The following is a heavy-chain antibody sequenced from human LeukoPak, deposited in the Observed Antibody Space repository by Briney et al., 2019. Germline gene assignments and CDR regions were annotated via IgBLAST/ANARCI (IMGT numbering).Heavy chain of an antibody. V-gene: IGHV4-61*02. Sequence: SETLSLTCTVSGGSISSGSYYGSWIRQPAGKGLEWIGRIYTSGSTNYNPSLKSRVTISVDTSKNQFSLKLSSVTAADTAVYYCARGGGYWGQGTLVTVSS. J-gene: IGHJ4*02. D-gene: IGHD2-15*01. CDR3: ARGGGY. CDR2: IYTSGST. CDR1: GGSISSGSYY.